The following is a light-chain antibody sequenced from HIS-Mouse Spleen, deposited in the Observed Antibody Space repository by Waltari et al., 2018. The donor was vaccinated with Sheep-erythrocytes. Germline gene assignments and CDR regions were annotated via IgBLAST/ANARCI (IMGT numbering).Light chain of an antibody. V-gene: IGKV3-11*01. Sequence: IVLTQSPATLSLSPGERATLSCRASPIVSSYLAWYQQNPGQAPRLLIYDASNRATGIPARFSGSGSGTDFTLTISSLEPEDFAVYYCQQRSNWYTFGQGTKLEIK. CDR1: PIVSSY. CDR2: DAS. CDR3: QQRSNWYT. J-gene: IGKJ2*01.